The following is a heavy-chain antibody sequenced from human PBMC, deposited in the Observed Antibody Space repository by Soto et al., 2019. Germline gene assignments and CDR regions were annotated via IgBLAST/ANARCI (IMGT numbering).Heavy chain of an antibody. CDR3: ARPNYCSGGSCYLSDAFDI. Sequence: VASLKISCKGSGYSFTSYWIGWVRQMPGKGLEWMGIIYPGDSDTRYSPSFQGQVTISADKSISTAYLQWSSLKASDTAMYYCARPNYCSGGSCYLSDAFDIWGQGTMVTVSS. CDR2: IYPGDSDT. CDR1: GYSFTSYW. D-gene: IGHD2-15*01. V-gene: IGHV5-51*01. J-gene: IGHJ3*02.